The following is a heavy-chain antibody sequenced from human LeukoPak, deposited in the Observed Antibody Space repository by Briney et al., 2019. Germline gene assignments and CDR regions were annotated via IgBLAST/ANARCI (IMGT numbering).Heavy chain of an antibody. CDR1: GYTFTGYY. V-gene: IGHV1-2*06. J-gene: IGHJ4*01. CDR2: INPNSGGT. Sequence: ASVKVSCKASGYTFTGYYMHWVRQVPGQGLEWMGRINPNSGGTNYAQKFQGRVTMTRDTSISTAYMELSRLRSDDTAVYYCARQHYYDSSGSLLLWDYWGHGTLVTVSS. D-gene: IGHD3-22*01. CDR3: ARQHYYDSSGSLLLWDY.